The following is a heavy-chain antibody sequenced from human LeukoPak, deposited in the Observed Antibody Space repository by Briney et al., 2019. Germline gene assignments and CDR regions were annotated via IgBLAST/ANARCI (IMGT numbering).Heavy chain of an antibody. CDR3: ATYSGSYGAFDP. J-gene: IGHJ5*02. V-gene: IGHV4-59*01. D-gene: IGHD1-26*01. CDR2: IYYSGST. Sequence: SETLSLTCTVSGGSISSYYWSWIRQPPGKGLEWIGFIYYSGSTNYNPSLKTRVTISVDTSKNQFSLRLSSVTAEDTVVYYCATYSGSYGAFDPWGQGTLVTVSS. CDR1: GGSISSYY.